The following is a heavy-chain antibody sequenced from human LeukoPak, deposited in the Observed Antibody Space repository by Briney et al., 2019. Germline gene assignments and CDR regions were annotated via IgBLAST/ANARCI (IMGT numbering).Heavy chain of an antibody. CDR2: IIPLFGTT. Sequence: ASVKVSCKTSGGTFYNYAISWVRQAPGQGLEWMGGIIPLFGTTHFAQSFQGRLTLTADKSTSTAYMELSSLRSDDTAMYYCARDIKRSRARWENLGFDPWGQGTLVTVSS. J-gene: IGHJ5*02. CDR1: GGTFYNYA. V-gene: IGHV1-69*06. D-gene: IGHD1-14*01. CDR3: ARDIKRSRARWENLGFDP.